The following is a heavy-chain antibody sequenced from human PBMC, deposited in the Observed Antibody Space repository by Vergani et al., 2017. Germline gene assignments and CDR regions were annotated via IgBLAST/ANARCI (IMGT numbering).Heavy chain of an antibody. V-gene: IGHV4-39*01. D-gene: IGHD3-10*01. J-gene: IGHJ4*02. CDR2: ISDSGNT. Sequence: QLQLQESGPGLVRPSETLSLTCTVSGDSISNHPYYWGWIRQPPGKGLEWIGSISDSGNTYYNPSLKSRVTISVDTSKNQFSVKLTSVTAADTAVYYCARSWVRGVPFYWGQGTLVTVAS. CDR1: GDSISNHPYY. CDR3: ARSWVRGVPFY.